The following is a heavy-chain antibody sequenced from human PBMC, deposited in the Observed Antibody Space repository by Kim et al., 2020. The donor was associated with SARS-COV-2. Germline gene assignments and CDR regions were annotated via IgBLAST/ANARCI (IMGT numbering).Heavy chain of an antibody. CDR2: IYHSGST. CDR1: GGSISSSNW. J-gene: IGHJ4*02. D-gene: IGHD3-10*01. Sequence: SETLSLTCAVSGGSISSSNWWSWVRQPPGKGLEWIGEIYHSGSTNYNPSLKSRVTISVDKSKNQFSLKLSSVTAADTAVYYCAREVRGELLDAYFDYWGQGTLVTVSS. V-gene: IGHV4-4*02. CDR3: AREVRGELLDAYFDY.